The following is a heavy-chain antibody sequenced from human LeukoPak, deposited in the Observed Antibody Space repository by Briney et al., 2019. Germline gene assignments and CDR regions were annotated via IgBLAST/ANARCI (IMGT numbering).Heavy chain of an antibody. CDR3: ARYCSGGSCPHYYMDV. Sequence: PSETLSLTCSVSGGSIRSQYWSWIRQAPGKGLEWIGYIYYSGSTNYNPSLKSRLSMSVDTSKNQFSLKLSSVTAADTAVYYCARYCSGGSCPHYYMDVWGKGTTVTVSS. CDR1: GGSIRSQY. J-gene: IGHJ6*03. V-gene: IGHV4-59*11. D-gene: IGHD2-15*01. CDR2: IYYSGST.